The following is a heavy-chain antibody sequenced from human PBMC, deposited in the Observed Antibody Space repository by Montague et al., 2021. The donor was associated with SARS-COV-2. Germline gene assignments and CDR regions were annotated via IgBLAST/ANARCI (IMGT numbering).Heavy chain of an antibody. Sequence: SETLSLTCAVYGGSFSGYYWSWIRQPPGKGLEWIGEINHSGSTNYNPSLKSRVTISVDTSKNQFSLKLSSVTAADTAVYYCARGLRLLWFGNKVYWFDPWAQRTLVTVSS. CDR1: GGSFSGYY. V-gene: IGHV4-34*01. CDR2: INHSGST. CDR3: ARGLRLLWFGNKVYWFDP. D-gene: IGHD3-10*01. J-gene: IGHJ5*02.